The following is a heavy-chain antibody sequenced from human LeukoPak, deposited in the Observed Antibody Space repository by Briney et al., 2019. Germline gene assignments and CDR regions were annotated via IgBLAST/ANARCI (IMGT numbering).Heavy chain of an antibody. CDR3: AKDKSTYYFDY. CDR2: ISGSGGST. D-gene: IGHD5/OR15-5a*01. CDR1: GFTLSSYA. J-gene: IGHJ4*02. Sequence: GGSLRLSCVGSGFTLSSYAMSWVRQAPGKGLEWVSAISGSGGSTYYADSVKGRFTISRDNSKNTLYLQMNSLRAEDTAVYYCAKDKSTYYFDYWGQGTLVTVSS. V-gene: IGHV3-23*01.